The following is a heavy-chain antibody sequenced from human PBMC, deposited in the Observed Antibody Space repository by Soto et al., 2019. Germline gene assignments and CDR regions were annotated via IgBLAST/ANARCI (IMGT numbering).Heavy chain of an antibody. V-gene: IGHV4-61*08. CDR3: ARDFAYFDS. J-gene: IGHJ4*02. CDR2: VYHTGRT. Sequence: SETLSLTCTVSVGYFKGGVYSWSWIRQPPGKGLEWIGYVYHTGRTSYNPSLKSRVSISMDTSKNQFSLNLDSVTAADTAVYFCARDFAYFDSWGQGTLVTVYS. D-gene: IGHD3-3*01. CDR1: VGYFKGGVYS.